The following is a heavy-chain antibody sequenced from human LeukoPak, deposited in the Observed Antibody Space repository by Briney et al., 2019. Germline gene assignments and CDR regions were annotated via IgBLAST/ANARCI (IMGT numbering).Heavy chain of an antibody. V-gene: IGHV3-23*01. D-gene: IGHD1-26*01. Sequence: GGSLRLSCAASGFTFTNYAMTWVRQAPGKGLEWVSAISDGAGGTYYADSVKGRFTISRDNSKNTLFLQMNSLRAEDTAVYYCATEAPIVGAPGDYWGQGTLVTVSS. CDR2: ISDGAGGT. CDR3: ATEAPIVGAPGDY. J-gene: IGHJ4*02. CDR1: GFTFTNYA.